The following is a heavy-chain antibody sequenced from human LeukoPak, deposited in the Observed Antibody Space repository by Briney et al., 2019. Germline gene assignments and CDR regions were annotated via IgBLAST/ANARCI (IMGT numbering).Heavy chain of an antibody. Sequence: PGGSLRLSCAASGFTFSSYNMNWVRQAPGKGLEWVSDISTSSSTTYYADSVKGRFTISRDNAKNSLYLRMNSLRAEDTAVYCCARDANFYFYYGMDVWGQGTTVTVSS. CDR2: ISTSSSTT. J-gene: IGHJ6*02. CDR1: GFTFSSYN. V-gene: IGHV3-48*01. D-gene: IGHD2-15*01. CDR3: ARDANFYFYYGMDV.